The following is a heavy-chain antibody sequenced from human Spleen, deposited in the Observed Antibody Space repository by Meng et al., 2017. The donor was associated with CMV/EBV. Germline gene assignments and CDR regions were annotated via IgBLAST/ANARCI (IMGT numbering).Heavy chain of an antibody. D-gene: IGHD3-3*01. V-gene: IGHV1-2*02. CDR2: INPNSGGT. Sequence: ASVKVSCKASGYTFTAHYFHWVRQAPGQGLEWMGWINPNSGGTNYAQKFQGRVTMTRDTSISTAYMELSRLRSDDTAVYYCARGFTYYDFWSGYPNWFDPWGQGTLVTVSS. J-gene: IGHJ5*02. CDR3: ARGFTYYDFWSGYPNWFDP. CDR1: GYTFTAHY.